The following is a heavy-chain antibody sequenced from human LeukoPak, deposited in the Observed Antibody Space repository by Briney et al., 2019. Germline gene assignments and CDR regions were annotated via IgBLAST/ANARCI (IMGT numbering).Heavy chain of an antibody. D-gene: IGHD6-13*01. CDR2: ISYDGSNK. CDR1: GFTFSSYG. J-gene: IGHJ4*02. CDR3: AEDGYSSSWLHDY. Sequence: GGSLRLSCAASGFTFSSYGMHWVRQAPGKGLEWVAVISYDGSNKYYADSVKGRFTISRDNSKNTLYLQMNSLRAEDTAVYYCAEDGYSSSWLHDYWGQRTLVTVSS. V-gene: IGHV3-30*18.